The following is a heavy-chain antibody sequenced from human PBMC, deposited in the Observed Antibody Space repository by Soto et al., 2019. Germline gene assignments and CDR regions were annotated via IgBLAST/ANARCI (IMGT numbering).Heavy chain of an antibody. CDR1: GFTFSNAW. Sequence: GGSLRLSCAASGFTFSNAWMSWVRQAPGKGLEWVGRIKSKTDGGTTDYAAPVKGRFTISRDDSKNTLYLQMNSLRAEDTAVYYCARAPKGSYYGFDYWGQGTLVTVSS. CDR3: ARAPKGSYYGFDY. CDR2: IKSKTDGGTT. D-gene: IGHD1-26*01. V-gene: IGHV3-15*01. J-gene: IGHJ4*02.